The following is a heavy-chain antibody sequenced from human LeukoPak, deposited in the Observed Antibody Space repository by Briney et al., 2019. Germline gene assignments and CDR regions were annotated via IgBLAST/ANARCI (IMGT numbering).Heavy chain of an antibody. CDR3: ARENSDITAAGFDH. CDR1: GGSISSGSYY. CDR2: IYTSGST. D-gene: IGHD6-13*01. V-gene: IGHV4-61*02. J-gene: IGHJ4*02. Sequence: PSQTLSLTCTVSGGSISSGSYYWSWIRQPAGKGLEWIGRIYTSGSTNYNPSLKSRVTISVDTSKNQFSLKLSSVTAADTAVYYCARENSDITAAGFDHWGQGTLVTVSS.